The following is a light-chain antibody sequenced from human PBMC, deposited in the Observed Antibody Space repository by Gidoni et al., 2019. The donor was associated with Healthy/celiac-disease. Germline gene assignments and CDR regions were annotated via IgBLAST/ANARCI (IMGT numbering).Light chain of an antibody. CDR2: KAS. J-gene: IGKJ1*01. CDR3: QQYNSYWT. Sequence: DIQMTQSPSTLSASVVDRVTLTCRASQSISSWLAWYQQKPGKAPKLLIYKASSLESGVPSRFSGSGSGTEFTLPISSLQPDDFATYYCQQYNSYWTFGQGTKVEIQ. V-gene: IGKV1-5*03. CDR1: QSISSW.